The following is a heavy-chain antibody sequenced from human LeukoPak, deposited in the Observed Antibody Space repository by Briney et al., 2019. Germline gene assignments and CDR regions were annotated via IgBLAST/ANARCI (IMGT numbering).Heavy chain of an antibody. J-gene: IGHJ6*04. V-gene: IGHV3-48*03. CDR3: AELGITMIGGV. D-gene: IGHD3-10*02. Sequence: GGSLRLSCAASGFSFSSYEMNWVRQAPGKGLEWVSYISSSGSTIYYADSVKGRFTIPRDNAKNSLYLQMNSLRAEDTAVYYCAELGITMIGGVRGKGTTVTISS. CDR2: ISSSGSTI. CDR1: GFSFSSYE.